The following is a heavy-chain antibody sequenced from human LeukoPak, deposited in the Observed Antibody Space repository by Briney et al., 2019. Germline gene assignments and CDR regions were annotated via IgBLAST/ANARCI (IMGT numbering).Heavy chain of an antibody. V-gene: IGHV3-7*01. D-gene: IGHD2-15*01. Sequence: GGSLRLSCAASGFTFSSYWMSWVRQAPGKGLEWVASIKQDGSEKYYVDSVKGRFTISRDNSKNTLYLQMNSLRAEDTAVYYCARVRCSGGSCYLTNGMDVWGKGTTVTVSS. CDR1: GFTFSSYW. CDR3: ARVRCSGGSCYLTNGMDV. J-gene: IGHJ6*04. CDR2: IKQDGSEK.